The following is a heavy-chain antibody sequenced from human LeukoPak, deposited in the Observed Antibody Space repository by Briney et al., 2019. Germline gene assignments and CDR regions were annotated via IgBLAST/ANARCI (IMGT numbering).Heavy chain of an antibody. CDR2: IYTSGST. J-gene: IGHJ4*02. CDR1: GGSISSGSYY. D-gene: IGHD4-17*01. Sequence: SETLSLTCTVSGGSISSGSYYWSWIQQPAGKGLEWIGRIYTSGSTNYNPSLESRVTISVDTSKNQFSLKLSSVTAADTAVYYCASLYTYGDYDYWGQGTLVTVPS. V-gene: IGHV4-61*02. CDR3: ASLYTYGDYDY.